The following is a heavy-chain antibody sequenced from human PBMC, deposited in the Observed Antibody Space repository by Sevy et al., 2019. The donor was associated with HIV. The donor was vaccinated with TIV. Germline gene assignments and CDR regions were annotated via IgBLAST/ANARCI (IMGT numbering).Heavy chain of an antibody. D-gene: IGHD6-13*01. V-gene: IGHV1-2*04. CDR2: IDPDSGAT. CDR3: AKYGTTAAAHFDS. Sequence: ASVKVSCKTSGYIFTDYYLHWVRQAPGQGLEWMGRIDPDSGATNYAQNFQGWVTMTRDTSITTAYMEVSGLRSDDTAVYYCAKYGTTAAAHFDSWGQGTLVTVSS. J-gene: IGHJ4*02. CDR1: GYIFTDYY.